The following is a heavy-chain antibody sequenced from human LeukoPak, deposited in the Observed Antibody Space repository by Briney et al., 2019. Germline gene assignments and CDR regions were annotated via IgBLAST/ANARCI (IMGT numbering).Heavy chain of an antibody. Sequence: PSETLSLTCSVSGASISSSNNYWGWIRQPPGKGLEWIGSIYYSGTTYYNPSLKSRVTISVDTSKNQVSLKLRSVTAADTAVYYCARSPGYTYARGYFDYWGQGALVTVPS. J-gene: IGHJ4*02. CDR2: IYYSGTT. V-gene: IGHV4-39*01. CDR3: ARSPGYTYARGYFDY. D-gene: IGHD5-18*01. CDR1: GASISSSNNY.